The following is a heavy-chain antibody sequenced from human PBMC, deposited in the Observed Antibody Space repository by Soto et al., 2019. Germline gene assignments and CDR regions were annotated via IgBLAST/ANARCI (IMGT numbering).Heavy chain of an antibody. CDR1: GCTFSNQG. V-gene: IGHV3-23*01. D-gene: IGHD3-9*01. J-gene: IGHJ4*02. CDR2: ISGSDFGGRGGDT. Sequence: EVQLLESGGDLVQGGGSLRLSCAASGCTFSNQGMTWVRQAPGKGLEWVSSISGSDFGGRGGDTYYADSVKGRFTISRDNSKNMLYLQLNSLRVDDTAEYFCASLPYVTGIPILIDHWGQGTLVTVSP. CDR3: ASLPYVTGIPILIDH.